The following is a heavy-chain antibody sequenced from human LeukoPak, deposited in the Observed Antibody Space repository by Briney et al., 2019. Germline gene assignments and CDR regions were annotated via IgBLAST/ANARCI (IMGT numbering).Heavy chain of an antibody. Sequence: ASVKVSCKASGYTFTGYYMHWVRQAPGQGLEWMGWINPNSGGTNYAQKFQGRATMTRDTSISTAYMELSRLRSDDTAVYYCARARYGCPIDYWGQGTLVNVSS. J-gene: IGHJ4*02. D-gene: IGHD4-17*01. V-gene: IGHV1-2*02. CDR1: GYTFTGYY. CDR2: INPNSGGT. CDR3: ARARYGCPIDY.